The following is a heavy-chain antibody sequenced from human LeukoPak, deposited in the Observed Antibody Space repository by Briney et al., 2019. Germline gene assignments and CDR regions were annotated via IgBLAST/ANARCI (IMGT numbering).Heavy chain of an antibody. Sequence: GESLKISCKGFGNSFTNYWIGWVRQMPGKGLEWMGIIYPGGSDIQYSPSFQGQVTISADKSTSTAYLQWTSLKDSDSAMYYCACQRYRDTWSDPWGQGTLVTVSS. CDR3: ACQRYRDTWSDP. V-gene: IGHV5-51*01. D-gene: IGHD1-26*01. CDR2: IYPGGSDI. CDR1: GNSFTNYW. J-gene: IGHJ5*02.